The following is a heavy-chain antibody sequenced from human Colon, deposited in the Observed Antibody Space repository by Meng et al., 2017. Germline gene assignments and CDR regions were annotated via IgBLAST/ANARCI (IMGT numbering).Heavy chain of an antibody. CDR2: VYYTGSA. V-gene: IGHV4-61*03. J-gene: IGHJ4*02. CDR3: ARGRGSYSSIDF. D-gene: IGHD1-26*01. CDR1: GGSVSSPSYY. Sequence: QGHVQGSGPRLVRPSETLSLTCTLSGGSVSSPSYYWSWIRQTPGKGLEWIGYVYYTGSANYNPSLKSRVTISVDTSKNHFSLNLTSVTAADTAVYYCARGRGSYSSIDFWGQGTLVTVSS.